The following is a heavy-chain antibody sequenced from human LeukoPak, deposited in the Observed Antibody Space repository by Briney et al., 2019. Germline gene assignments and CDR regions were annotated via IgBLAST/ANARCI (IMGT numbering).Heavy chain of an antibody. V-gene: IGHV3-23*01. CDR1: GLTFSSYA. J-gene: IGHJ4*02. Sequence: GGSLRLSCAASGLTFSSYAMSWVRQAPGKGLEWVSAISDSGTTTYYADSVKGRFTISRDNSQNTLYLQMNSLRAEDTAVYHCATRWTYEYWGQGTLVTVSS. CDR3: ATRWTYEY. CDR2: ISDSGTTT. D-gene: IGHD3-3*01.